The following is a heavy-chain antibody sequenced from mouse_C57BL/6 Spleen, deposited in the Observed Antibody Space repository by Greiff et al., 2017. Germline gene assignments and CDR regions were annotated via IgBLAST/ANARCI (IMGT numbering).Heavy chain of an antibody. CDR1: GYTFTSYW. V-gene: IGHV1-52*01. Sequence: QVRLQQPGAELVRPGSSVKLSCKASGYTFTSYWMHWVKQRPIQGLEWIGNIDPSDSETHYNQKFKDKATLTVDKSSSTAYMQLSSLTSEDSAVYYCARYYYGSSYEYFDYWGQGTTRTVSS. J-gene: IGHJ2*01. CDR3: ARYYYGSSYEYFDY. CDR2: IDPSDSET. D-gene: IGHD1-1*01.